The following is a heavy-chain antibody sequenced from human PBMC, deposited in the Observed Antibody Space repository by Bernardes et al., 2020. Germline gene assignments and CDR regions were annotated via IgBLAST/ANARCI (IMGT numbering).Heavy chain of an antibody. J-gene: IGHJ6*04. V-gene: IGHV3-7*01. Sequence: GGSLRLSCAASGFTLSSHWMNWVRQAPGKGLEWVANIKEDGSKTYYLDSVKGRFTISRDNAKKSLYLQMDSLRAEDTAVYYCARGGGGVWGKGTTVTVSS. D-gene: IGHD3-16*01. CDR1: GFTLSSHW. CDR2: IKEDGSKT. CDR3: ARGGGGV.